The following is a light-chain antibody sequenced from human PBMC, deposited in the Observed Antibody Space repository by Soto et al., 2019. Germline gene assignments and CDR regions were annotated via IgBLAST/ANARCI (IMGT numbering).Light chain of an antibody. CDR1: QDISNY. Sequence: DIQMTQSPSSLSASVGDRVTITCQASQDISNYLNWYQQKPGKAPKLLIYDASNLETGVPSRFSVSGSGTDFTFTISSLQPEDIATYYCQQDDNLPPLTFGGGTKVESK. V-gene: IGKV1-33*01. CDR3: QQDDNLPPLT. J-gene: IGKJ4*01. CDR2: DAS.